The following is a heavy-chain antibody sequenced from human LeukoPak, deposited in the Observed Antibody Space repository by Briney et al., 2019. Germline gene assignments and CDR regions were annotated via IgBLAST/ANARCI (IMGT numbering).Heavy chain of an antibody. D-gene: IGHD7-27*01. J-gene: IGHJ4*02. CDR3: TRVVLGTTRGVDY. CDR1: GASVNSGSYY. Sequence: SETLSLTCTVSGASVNSGSYYWTWIRQPPGKGLEWIGSVSYSGSTNYNPSFKSRGTISVDTSKNQISLKLSSGTAADTAVYYCTRVVLGTTRGVDYWGQGTLVTVSS. V-gene: IGHV4-61*01. CDR2: VSYSGST.